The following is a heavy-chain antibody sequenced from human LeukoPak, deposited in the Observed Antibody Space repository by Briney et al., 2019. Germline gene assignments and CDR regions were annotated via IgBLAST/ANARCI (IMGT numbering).Heavy chain of an antibody. CDR1: GGTFISYA. J-gene: IGHJ3*02. D-gene: IGHD3-10*01. Sequence: SVKVSCKASGGTFISYAISWVRQAPGQGLEWMGGIIPIFGTANYAQKFQGRVTITADESTSTAYMELTSLTSEDTAVYYCARDQDFYGSGSSYKMGAFDIWGQGTLVTVSS. CDR3: ARDQDFYGSGSSYKMGAFDI. CDR2: IIPIFGTA. V-gene: IGHV1-69*01.